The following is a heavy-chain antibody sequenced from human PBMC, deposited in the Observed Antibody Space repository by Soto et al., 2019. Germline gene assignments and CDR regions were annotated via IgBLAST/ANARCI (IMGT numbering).Heavy chain of an antibody. Sequence: EVQLVESGGGLVQPGGSLRLSCTASGCTFSDSWMTWVRQAPGKGLEWVARIKPDESEKKYADSVKGRFSISRDNAKNSMYLPMYSLRGEDTAVYYCVRGGSNYASWGKGTLVTVSS. J-gene: IGHJ5*02. V-gene: IGHV3-7*01. CDR3: VRGGSNYAS. D-gene: IGHD4-4*01. CDR1: GCTFSDSW. CDR2: IKPDESEK.